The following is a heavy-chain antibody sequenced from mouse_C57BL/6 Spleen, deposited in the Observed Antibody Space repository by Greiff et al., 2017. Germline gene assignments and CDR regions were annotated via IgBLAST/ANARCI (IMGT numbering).Heavy chain of an antibody. J-gene: IGHJ4*01. V-gene: IGHV1-82*01. D-gene: IGHD1-1*01. CDR1: GYAFSSSW. CDR3: ARRGITTVVEDYAMDY. Sequence: VQLQQSGPELVKPGASVKISCKASGYAFSSSWMNWVKQRPGKGPEWIGRIYPGDGDTNYNGKFKGKATLTADKSSSTAYMQLSSLTSEDSAVYFCARRGITTVVEDYAMDYWGQGTSVTVSS. CDR2: IYPGDGDT.